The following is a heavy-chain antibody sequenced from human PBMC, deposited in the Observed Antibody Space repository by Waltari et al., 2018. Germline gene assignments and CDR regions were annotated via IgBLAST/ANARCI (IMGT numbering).Heavy chain of an antibody. Sequence: QVQLQQWGAGLLKPSATLSLTCAVYGGSFSGYYWSWIRQPPGKGLEWIGEINHSGSTNYNPSLKSRVTISVDTSKNQFSLKLSSVTAADTAVYYCARGRGYCSSTSCYRGYYYGMDVWGQGTTVTVSS. CDR2: INHSGST. J-gene: IGHJ6*02. D-gene: IGHD2-2*01. V-gene: IGHV4-34*01. CDR1: GGSFSGYY. CDR3: ARGRGYCSSTSCYRGYYYGMDV.